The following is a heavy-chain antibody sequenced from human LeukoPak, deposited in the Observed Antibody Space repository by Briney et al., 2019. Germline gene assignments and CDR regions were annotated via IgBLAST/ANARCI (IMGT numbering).Heavy chain of an antibody. CDR2: ISAYNGNT. Sequence: GASVKVSCKASGYTFTSYGISWVRQAPGQGLEWMGWISAYNGNTNYAQKLQGRVTMTTDTSTSTAYMELRSLRSDDTAVYYCARDPFWLLWFGELCSRLDPWGQGTLVTVSS. CDR3: ARDPFWLLWFGELCSRLDP. J-gene: IGHJ5*02. CDR1: GYTFTSYG. V-gene: IGHV1-18*01. D-gene: IGHD3-10*01.